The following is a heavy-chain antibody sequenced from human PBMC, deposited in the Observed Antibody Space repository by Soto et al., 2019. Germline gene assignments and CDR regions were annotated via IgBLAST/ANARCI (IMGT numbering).Heavy chain of an antibody. CDR2: ITGSGGST. J-gene: IGHJ1*01. Sequence: GGSLRLSCVASGFTFRSYAMSWVGQAPGKGLEWVSSITGSGGSTYYADSVKGRFTISRDNSKNTLYLQMNSLRAGDTAVFYCAKPGVTTVKPNDMEHWGQGTLVTVSS. CDR1: GFTFRSYA. CDR3: AKPGVTTVKPNDMEH. V-gene: IGHV3-23*01. D-gene: IGHD4-17*01.